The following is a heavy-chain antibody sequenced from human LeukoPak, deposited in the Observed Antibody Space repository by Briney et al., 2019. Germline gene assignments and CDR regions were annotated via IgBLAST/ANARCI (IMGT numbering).Heavy chain of an antibody. CDR3: ARVPRGVAVAGTRKYYFDY. V-gene: IGHV4-34*01. Sequence: PSETLSLTCAVYGGSFSGYYWSWIRQPPGKGLEWIGEINHSGSTNYNPPLKSRVTISVDTSKNQFSLKLSSVTAADTAVYYCARVPRGVAVAGTRKYYFDYWGQGTLVTVSS. J-gene: IGHJ4*02. D-gene: IGHD6-19*01. CDR1: GGSFSGYY. CDR2: INHSGST.